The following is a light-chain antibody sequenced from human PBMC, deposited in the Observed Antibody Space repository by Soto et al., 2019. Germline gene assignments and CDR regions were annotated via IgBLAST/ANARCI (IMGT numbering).Light chain of an antibody. CDR1: NSDIGGYRY. J-gene: IGLJ2*01. CDR2: DVT. CDR3: CSYAGSLTLI. V-gene: IGLV2-11*01. Sequence: QSALTQPRSVSGSPGQSVTMSCTGTNSDIGGYRYVSWYQHHPGKAPKLIIYDVTKRPSGVPDRFSGSKSGNTASLTISGLQTEDEAHYYCCSYAGSLTLIFGGGTKVTVL.